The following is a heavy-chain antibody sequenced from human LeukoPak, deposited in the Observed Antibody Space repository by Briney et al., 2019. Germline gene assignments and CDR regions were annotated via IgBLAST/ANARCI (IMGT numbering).Heavy chain of an antibody. CDR3: ARASFDH. V-gene: IGHV1-18*01. Sequence: ASVKVSCKASGYTFVTYVINWVRQAPGQGPEWIGWISTYNGNTKYALKFQDRVTLTRDTSTTPTYMELKSLTSDDRAVYYCARASFDHWGQGTLVIVSS. J-gene: IGHJ4*02. CDR2: ISTYNGNT. CDR1: GYTFVTYV.